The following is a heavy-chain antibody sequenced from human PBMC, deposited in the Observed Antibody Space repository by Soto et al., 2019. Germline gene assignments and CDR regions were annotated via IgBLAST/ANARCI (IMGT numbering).Heavy chain of an antibody. J-gene: IGHJ5*02. CDR1: GGSISSGDYY. D-gene: IGHD6-6*01. CDR3: ARERPDGARLAP. V-gene: IGHV4-30-4*01. CDR2: IYHSGST. Sequence: QVQLQESGPGLVKPSQTLSLTCTVSGGSISSGDYYWSWVRQPPGKGLEWIGYIYHSGSTSYNPSLKSRVTISVDTSKHQFSLKLSSVTAADTAVYYCARERPDGARLAPWGQGTLVTVSS.